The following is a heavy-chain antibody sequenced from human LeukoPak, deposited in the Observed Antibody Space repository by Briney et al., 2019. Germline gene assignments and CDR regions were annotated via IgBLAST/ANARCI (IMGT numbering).Heavy chain of an antibody. V-gene: IGHV3-7*01. J-gene: IGHJ4*02. Sequence: GGSLSLTCAASGFTFTRYWMSWVGQAPGKGLEWVANMNQDGSEKYYLDNLKGRITISRDNAKNSLYLQMNSLRAEDTAVYYCARDPPGLEVTGYDHWGQGTLFTVSS. CDR1: GFTFTRYW. D-gene: IGHD3-9*01. CDR3: ARDPPGLEVTGYDH. CDR2: MNQDGSEK.